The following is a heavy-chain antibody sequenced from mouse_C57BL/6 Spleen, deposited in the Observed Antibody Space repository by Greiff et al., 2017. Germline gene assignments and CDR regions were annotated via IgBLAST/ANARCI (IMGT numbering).Heavy chain of an antibody. Sequence: VQLKQSGPELVKPGASVKISCKASGYTFTDYYMNWVKQSHGKSLEWIGDINPNNGGTSYNQKFKGKATLTVDKSSSTAYMELRSLTSEDSAVYYCARRGNWPYFDYWGQGTTLTVSS. J-gene: IGHJ2*01. V-gene: IGHV1-26*01. CDR3: ARRGNWPYFDY. CDR1: GYTFTDYY. D-gene: IGHD2-1*01. CDR2: INPNNGGT.